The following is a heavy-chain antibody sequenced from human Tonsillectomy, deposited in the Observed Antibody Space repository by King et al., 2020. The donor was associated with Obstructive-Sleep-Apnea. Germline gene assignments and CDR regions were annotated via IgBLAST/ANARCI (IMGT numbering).Heavy chain of an antibody. D-gene: IGHD2/OR15-2a*01. J-gene: IGHJ4*02. CDR2: IFPGDSET. CDR3: VALSSGNYY. V-gene: IGHV5-51*01. Sequence: QLVQSGAEVRKPGESLKISCRDSGYRFTSHWIGWVRQMPGKGLEWMGVIFPGDSETRYSPSFQGQGHVSISGDKSTAYLQWSSLKASDTAMYYCVALSSGNYYWGQGTLVTVSA. CDR1: GYRFTSHW.